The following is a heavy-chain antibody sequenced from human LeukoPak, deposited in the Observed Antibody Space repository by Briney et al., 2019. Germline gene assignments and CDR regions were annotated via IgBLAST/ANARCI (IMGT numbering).Heavy chain of an antibody. CDR1: GLTFDDYG. CDR3: ARAMTDNYYYGMDV. J-gene: IGHJ6*02. D-gene: IGHD2-21*02. Sequence: PGGSLRLSCAASGLTFDDYGMTWVRQAPGKGLEWVSGINWNGGSTGYADSVKGRFTISRDNAKNSLYLQMNSLRAEDTAFYYCARAMTDNYYYGMDVWGQGTTVTVSS. V-gene: IGHV3-20*04. CDR2: INWNGGST.